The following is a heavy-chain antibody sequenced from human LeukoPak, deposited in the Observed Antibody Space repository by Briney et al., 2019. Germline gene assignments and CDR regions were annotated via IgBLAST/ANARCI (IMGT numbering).Heavy chain of an antibody. CDR3: AREIRDYGSGSYYNAFGY. V-gene: IGHV1-58*02. D-gene: IGHD3-10*01. J-gene: IGHJ4*02. CDR2: IVVGSGNT. CDR1: GFTFTSSA. Sequence: GASVKVSCKASGFTFTSSAMQWVRQARGQRLEWIGWIVVGSGNTNYAQKFQERVTITRDMSTSTAYMELSSLRSEDTAVYYCAREIRDYGSGSYYNAFGYWGQGTLVTVSS.